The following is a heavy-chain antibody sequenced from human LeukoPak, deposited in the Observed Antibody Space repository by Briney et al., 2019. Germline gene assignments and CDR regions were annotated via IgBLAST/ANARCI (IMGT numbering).Heavy chain of an antibody. CDR3: ARGHDYGGNPYYFDY. CDR1: GGSISSYY. D-gene: IGHD4-23*01. Sequence: SETLSLTCTVSGGSISSYYWSWIRQPPGKGLEWIGYIYYSGSTNYNPSLKSRVTISLDTSKNQFSLKLSSVTAADTAVYYCARGHDYGGNPYYFDYWGQGTLVTVSS. J-gene: IGHJ4*02. V-gene: IGHV4-59*12. CDR2: IYYSGST.